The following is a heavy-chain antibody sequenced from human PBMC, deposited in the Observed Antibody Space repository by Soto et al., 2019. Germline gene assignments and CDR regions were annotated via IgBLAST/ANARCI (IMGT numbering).Heavy chain of an antibody. CDR2: INPSGDST. CDR1: GYTITGHW. J-gene: IGHJ2*01. CDR3: ARDNSYGTSGAKGWYFDL. D-gene: IGHD3-10*01. V-gene: IGHV1-46*01. Sequence: ASVKVSCKASGYTITGHWMHWVRQAPGQGLEWMAVINPSGDSTIYAQKFQGRVTVTRDTSTSTVYMELSSLRSEDTAVYYCARDNSYGTSGAKGWYFDLWGRGTLVTVLL.